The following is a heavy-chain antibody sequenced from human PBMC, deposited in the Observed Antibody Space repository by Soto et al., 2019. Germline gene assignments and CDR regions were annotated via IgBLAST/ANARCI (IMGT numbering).Heavy chain of an antibody. CDR1: GFTFSSYS. V-gene: IGHV3-21*01. D-gene: IGHD3-3*01. CDR2: ISSSSSYI. J-gene: IGHJ5*02. Sequence: GGSLRLSCAASGFTFSSYSMNWVRQAPGKGLEWVSSISSSSSYIYYADSVKGRFTISRDNAKNSLYLQMNSLRAEDTAVYYCAGVTIFGSNWFDPWGQGTLVTVSS. CDR3: AGVTIFGSNWFDP.